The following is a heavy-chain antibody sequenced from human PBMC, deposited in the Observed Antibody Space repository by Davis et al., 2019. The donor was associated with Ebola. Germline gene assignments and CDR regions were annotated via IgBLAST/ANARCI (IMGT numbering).Heavy chain of an antibody. J-gene: IGHJ6*04. V-gene: IGHV4-34*01. CDR1: GGSFSGYY. Sequence: SETLSLTCAVYGGSFSGYYWSWIRQPPGKGLEWIGEINHSGSTNYNPSLKSRVTISVDTSKNQFSLKLSSVTAADTAVYYCARTRIAAAGTPYYYYYYGMDVWGKGTTVTVSS. CDR3: ARTRIAAAGTPYYYYYYGMDV. CDR2: INHSGST. D-gene: IGHD6-13*01.